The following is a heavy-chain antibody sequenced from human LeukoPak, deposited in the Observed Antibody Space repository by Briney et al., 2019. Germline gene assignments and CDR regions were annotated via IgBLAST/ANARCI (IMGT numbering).Heavy chain of an antibody. CDR3: AKDQRSSSSRGVFDY. V-gene: IGHV3-74*01. J-gene: IGHJ4*01. Sequence: GGSLRLSCAASGFTFSGHWMYWVRQAPGKGLVWVSRINSEGSSTAYAAFVKGRFTISRDNAKNALFLQMNSLRAEDTAVYYCAKDQRSSSSRGVFDYWGHGTLVTVSS. CDR2: INSEGSST. D-gene: IGHD6-6*01. CDR1: GFTFSGHW.